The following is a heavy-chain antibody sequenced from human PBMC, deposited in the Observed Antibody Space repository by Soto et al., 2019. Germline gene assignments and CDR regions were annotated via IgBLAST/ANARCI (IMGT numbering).Heavy chain of an antibody. J-gene: IGHJ6*02. CDR2: IKHDGSEK. Sequence: GRSLRLSCASSGFTLSSYWMTWVRQAPSKGLEWVANIKHDGSEKYYVDSVKGRFTISRDNAKKSLYLQMNSLRGEDTAVYYCARDKMAYCSGDCYAGSYYYGMDVWGQGTTVTVSS. CDR3: ARDKMAYCSGDCYAGSYYYGMDV. CDR1: GFTLSSYW. V-gene: IGHV3-7*03. D-gene: IGHD2-21*02.